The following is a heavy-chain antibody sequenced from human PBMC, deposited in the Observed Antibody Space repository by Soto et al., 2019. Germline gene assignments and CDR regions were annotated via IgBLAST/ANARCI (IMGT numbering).Heavy chain of an antibody. V-gene: IGHV4-34*01. CDR2: INHSGST. D-gene: IGHD5-18*01. Sequence: QVQLQQWGAGLLKPSETLSLTCAVYGGSFSGYYWSWIRQPPGKGLAWIGEINHSGSTTYNPSLKSRVTISVDTSKNQCSLKLSSVTAADTAVYYCARGAGVDTAMVIYWFDPWGQGTLVTVSS. CDR1: GGSFSGYY. CDR3: ARGAGVDTAMVIYWFDP. J-gene: IGHJ5*02.